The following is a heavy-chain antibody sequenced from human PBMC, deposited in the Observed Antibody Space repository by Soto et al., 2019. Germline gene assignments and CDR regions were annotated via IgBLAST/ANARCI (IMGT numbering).Heavy chain of an antibody. Sequence: QVQLQQWGAGLLKPSETLSLTCAVYGGSFSGYYWSWIRQPPGKGLEWIGEINHSGSTNYNPSLKSRVTISVDTSKNQFSLKLSSVTAADTAVYYCARGGVVVPAASYYFDYWGQGTLVTVSS. CDR2: INHSGST. J-gene: IGHJ4*02. V-gene: IGHV4-34*01. CDR1: GGSFSGYY. CDR3: ARGGVVVPAASYYFDY. D-gene: IGHD2-2*01.